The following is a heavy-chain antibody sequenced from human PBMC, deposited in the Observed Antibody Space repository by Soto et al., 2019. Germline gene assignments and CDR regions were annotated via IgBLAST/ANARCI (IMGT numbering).Heavy chain of an antibody. CDR2: ISAYNGNT. CDR3: ARDRAITIFGVVIPFDY. J-gene: IGHJ4*02. V-gene: IGHV1-18*01. D-gene: IGHD3-3*01. CDR1: GYTFTSYG. Sequence: QVQLVQSGAEVKKPGASVKVSCKASGYTFTSYGISWVRQAPGQGLEWMGWISAYNGNTNYAQKLQGRVTMTTDTSTSTAYVELRSLRSDDTAVYYCARDRAITIFGVVIPFDYWGQGTLVTVSS.